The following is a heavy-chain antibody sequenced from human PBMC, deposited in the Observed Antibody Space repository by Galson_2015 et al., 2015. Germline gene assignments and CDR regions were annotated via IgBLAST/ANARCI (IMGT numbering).Heavy chain of an antibody. CDR1: GFTFSLYE. V-gene: IGHV3-48*03. J-gene: IGHJ4*02. D-gene: IGHD6-6*01. CDR2: IGGGGSSI. Sequence: SLRLSCAVSGFTFSLYEMQWVRQAPGRGLEWLSYIGGGGSSIYYADSVKGRFTISRDNAKNSLYMQMNSLRAEDTAVYYCARVGRAGRPGFWGQGTLVTVSS. CDR3: ARVGRAGRPGF.